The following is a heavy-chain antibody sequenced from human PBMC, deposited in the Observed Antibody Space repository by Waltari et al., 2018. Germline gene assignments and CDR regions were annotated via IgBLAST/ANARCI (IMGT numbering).Heavy chain of an antibody. Sequence: QVQLVQSGAEVKKPGASVKVSCKASGYTFTSYDINWVRQATGQGLEWLGWREVRTHNSVNTVKAQKCHGRVTMTRNTSISTAYMELGSLRSEDTAVYYCARGGSSGSFYYYYYGMDVWGQGTTVTVSS. CDR3: ARGGSSGSFYYYYYGMDV. CDR2: RTHNSVNT. J-gene: IGHJ6*02. V-gene: IGHV1-8*01. D-gene: IGHD6-13*01. CDR1: GYTFTSYD.